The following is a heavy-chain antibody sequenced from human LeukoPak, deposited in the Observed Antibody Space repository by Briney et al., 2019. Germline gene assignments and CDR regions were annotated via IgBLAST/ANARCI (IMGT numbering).Heavy chain of an antibody. Sequence: SVKVSCKASGFTFTSSAVQWVRQARGQRLEWIGWIVVGSGNTNYAQKCQERVTITRDMATSTAYMELSSLRSEDTAVYYCAAGGVGAMALDYWGQGTLVTVSS. CDR1: GFTFTSSA. D-gene: IGHD1-26*01. V-gene: IGHV1-58*01. CDR3: AAGGVGAMALDY. CDR2: IVVGSGNT. J-gene: IGHJ4*02.